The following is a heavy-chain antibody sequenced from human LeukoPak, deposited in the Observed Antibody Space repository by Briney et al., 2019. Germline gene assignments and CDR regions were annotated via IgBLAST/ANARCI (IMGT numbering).Heavy chain of an antibody. Sequence: PSETLSLTFAVYGGSASGFYWSWIRQPPGKGLEWIGEINHSGGTNYNPSLKSRVTISIDTSKNQFSLKLSSVTAADTAVYYCASSVDGDPEYYFDYWGQGTLVTVSS. CDR2: INHSGGT. V-gene: IGHV4-34*01. J-gene: IGHJ4*02. D-gene: IGHD4-17*01. CDR3: ASSVDGDPEYYFDY. CDR1: GGSASGFY.